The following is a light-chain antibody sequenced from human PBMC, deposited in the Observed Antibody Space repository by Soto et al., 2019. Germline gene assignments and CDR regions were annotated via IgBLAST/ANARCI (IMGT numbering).Light chain of an antibody. Sequence: QSELTQPASVSGSPGQSITISCTGTSSDVGGYNYVSWYQQHPGKAPKLMIYDVSNRPSGISNRFSGSKSGNTASLTISGLQAEDEADYYCSSSTSSSTPFYVFGTGTKVTVL. J-gene: IGLJ1*01. CDR3: SSSTSSSTPFYV. V-gene: IGLV2-14*01. CDR2: DVS. CDR1: SSDVGGYNY.